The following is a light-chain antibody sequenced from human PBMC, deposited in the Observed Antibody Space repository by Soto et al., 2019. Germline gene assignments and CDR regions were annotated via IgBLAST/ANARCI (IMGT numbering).Light chain of an antibody. J-gene: IGKJ3*01. CDR1: QSVGSDY. CDR3: QQYVRSLPIT. Sequence: DMLLTQSPGTLSLSPGERATLSCRASQSVGSDYLAWYQQKPGQAPRLVIYAASTRATGIPVRFSGGGSGADFNLTISRLEPEDFAVYYCQQYVRSLPITFGPGTKVDIK. CDR2: AAS. V-gene: IGKV3-20*01.